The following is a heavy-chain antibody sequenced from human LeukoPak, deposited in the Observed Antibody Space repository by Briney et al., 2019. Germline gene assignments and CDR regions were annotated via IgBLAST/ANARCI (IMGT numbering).Heavy chain of an antibody. D-gene: IGHD4-23*01. CDR1: GGSISSYY. CDR3: ARAPTTVVTPYYFDY. J-gene: IGHJ4*02. Sequence: PSETLSLTCTVSGGSISSYYWSWIRQPPGKGLESSGYIYNSGSTNHNPSLKSRVTISLDTSKNQFSLKLSSVTAADTAVYYCARAPTTVVTPYYFDYWGQGTLVTVSS. V-gene: IGHV4-59*01. CDR2: IYNSGST.